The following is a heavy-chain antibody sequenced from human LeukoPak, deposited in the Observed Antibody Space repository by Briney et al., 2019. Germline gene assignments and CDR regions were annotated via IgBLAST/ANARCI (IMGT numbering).Heavy chain of an antibody. V-gene: IGHV1-2*02. CDR1: GYTFTGYY. D-gene: IGHD6-19*01. CDR3: ARDRRTIGPYSSGWFGWFDP. J-gene: IGHJ5*02. Sequence: ASVKVSCKASGYTFTGYYMHWVRQAPGQGLEWMGWINPNSGGTNYAQKFQGRVTMTRDTSISTAYMELSRLRSDDTAVYYCARDRRTIGPYSSGWFGWFDPWGQGALVAVSS. CDR2: INPNSGGT.